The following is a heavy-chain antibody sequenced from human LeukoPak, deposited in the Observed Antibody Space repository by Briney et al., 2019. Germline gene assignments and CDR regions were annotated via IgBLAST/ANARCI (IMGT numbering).Heavy chain of an antibody. Sequence: ASVKVSCKASGYTFTSYGISWVRQAPGQRLEWMGWINAGNGNTKYSQKFQGRVTITRDTSASTAYMELSSLRSEDTAVYYCARDSTFFSSSWYGYWGQGTLVTVSS. D-gene: IGHD6-13*01. J-gene: IGHJ4*02. CDR2: INAGNGNT. V-gene: IGHV1-3*01. CDR1: GYTFTSYG. CDR3: ARDSTFFSSSWYGY.